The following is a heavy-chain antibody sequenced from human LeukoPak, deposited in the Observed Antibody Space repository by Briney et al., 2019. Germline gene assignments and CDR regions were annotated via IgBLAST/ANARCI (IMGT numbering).Heavy chain of an antibody. CDR1: GFTFSNYA. J-gene: IGHJ3*02. V-gene: IGHV3-23*01. CDR2: ISGSGGNT. CDR3: AKSPYYDFWSGYLSAFDI. D-gene: IGHD3-3*01. Sequence: PGGSLRLSCAASGFTFSNYAMSWVRRAPGKGLEWVSTISGSGGNTYYADSVKGRFTISRDNSKNTLYLQMNSLRAEDTAVYYCAKSPYYDFWSGYLSAFDIWGQGTMVTVSS.